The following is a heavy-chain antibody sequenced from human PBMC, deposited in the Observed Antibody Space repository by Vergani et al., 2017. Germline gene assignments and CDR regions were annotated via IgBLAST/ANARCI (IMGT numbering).Heavy chain of an antibody. CDR2: ISSGGGDI. CDR3: TTAWGLYYLHGEYFQY. Sequence: EVQLLESGGGLVQPGGSRRLSCAGAGFTFDTYTMAYVRQAPGKGLEWVATISSGGGDIFYADSVKGRFTNSRDNSKNTLFLQMNSLKDEDTAVYYCTTAWGLYYLHGEYFQYWGRGTLVSVSS. V-gene: IGHV3-23*01. CDR1: GFTFDTYT. J-gene: IGHJ1*01. D-gene: IGHD3-10*01.